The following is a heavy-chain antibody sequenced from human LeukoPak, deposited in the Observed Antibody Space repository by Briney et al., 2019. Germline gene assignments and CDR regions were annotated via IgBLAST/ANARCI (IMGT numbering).Heavy chain of an antibody. V-gene: IGHV3-23*01. D-gene: IGHD3-3*01. CDR1: GFTFSSNA. Sequence: GGSLRLSCAASGFTFSSNAMSWVRQAPGKGLEWVSGISGSGGSTYYADSVKGRFTISRDNPKNTLYLQMNSLRAEDTAVYYCAKDLNYDFRSGYYGYFDYWGQGTLVTVSS. CDR2: ISGSGGST. J-gene: IGHJ4*02. CDR3: AKDLNYDFRSGYYGYFDY.